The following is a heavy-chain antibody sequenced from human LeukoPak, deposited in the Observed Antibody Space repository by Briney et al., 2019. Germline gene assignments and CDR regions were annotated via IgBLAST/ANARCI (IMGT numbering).Heavy chain of an antibody. CDR1: GYSFTDYW. V-gene: IGHV5-51*01. J-gene: IGHJ4*02. CDR2: IYPGDSDA. CDR3: ARRGSFYYDGTGNGYFDY. Sequence: GESLKISCRVSGYSFTDYWIGWVRQMPGKGLEWMGIIYPGDSDARYSPSFQGQVTISAGKSISTTSLQWSSLKASDTAIYYCARRGSFYYDGTGNGYFDYWGQGTLVTVSS. D-gene: IGHD3-22*01.